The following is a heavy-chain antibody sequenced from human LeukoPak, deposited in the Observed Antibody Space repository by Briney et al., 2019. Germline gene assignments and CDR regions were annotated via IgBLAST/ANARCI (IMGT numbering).Heavy chain of an antibody. CDR1: GFTFSSYA. CDR2: ISGSGGST. V-gene: IGHV3-23*01. J-gene: IGHJ3*02. D-gene: IGHD3-22*01. Sequence: GGSLRLSCAASGFTFSSYAMSWVRQAPGKGLEWVSAISGSGGSTYYADSVKGRFTISRDNSKNTLYLQMNSLRAEDTAVYYCAKGRAYYYDSSGYSDAFDIRGQGTMVTVSS. CDR3: AKGRAYYYDSSGYSDAFDI.